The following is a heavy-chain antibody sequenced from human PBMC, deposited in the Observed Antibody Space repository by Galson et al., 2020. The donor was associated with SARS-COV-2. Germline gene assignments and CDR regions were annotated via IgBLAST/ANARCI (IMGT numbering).Heavy chain of an antibody. J-gene: IGHJ4*02. V-gene: IGHV4-34*01. Sequence: SQTLSLTCAVYGGTFSGYHWSWIRQSPGKGLEWIGEVKASGGTSYNPSLRSRVTISADTSKNQFSLKLNSVTAADTAMYYCARGRTDVSMIVVVFTAASYYFDSWGQGNLVTVSS. CDR3: ARGRTDVSMIVVVFTAASYYFDS. CDR1: GGTFSGYH. CDR2: VKASGGT. D-gene: IGHD3-22*01.